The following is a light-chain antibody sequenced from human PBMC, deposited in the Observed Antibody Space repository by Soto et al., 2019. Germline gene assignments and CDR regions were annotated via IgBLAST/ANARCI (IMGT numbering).Light chain of an antibody. V-gene: IGKV3-15*01. CDR2: GAS. Sequence: EIVMTQSPATLSVSPGAGATPSCRPSQRVSSKLAWSQQTPGQAPRLLIYGASTRATGIPARFSGSGSGTEFTLIISSLQSEDSAVYYCQQYNSWLWTFGQGTKVDI. CDR1: QRVSSK. CDR3: QQYNSWLWT. J-gene: IGKJ1*01.